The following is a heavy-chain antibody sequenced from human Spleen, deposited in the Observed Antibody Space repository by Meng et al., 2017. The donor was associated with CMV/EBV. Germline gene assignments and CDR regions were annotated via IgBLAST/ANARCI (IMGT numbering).Heavy chain of an antibody. CDR3: ARDDSSSTPPHYYYYGMDV. J-gene: IGHJ6*02. CDR1: GGSFSGYY. CDR2: INHSGST. D-gene: IGHD6-13*01. Sequence: GSLRLSCAVYGGSFSGYYWSWIRQPPGKGLEWIGGINHSGSTNYNPSLKSRVTISVDTSKNQFSLKLSSVTAADTAVYYCARDDSSSTPPHYYYYGMDVWGQGTTVTVSS. V-gene: IGHV4-34*01.